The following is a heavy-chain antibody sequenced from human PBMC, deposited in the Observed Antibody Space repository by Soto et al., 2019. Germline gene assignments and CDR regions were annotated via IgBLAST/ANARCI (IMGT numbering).Heavy chain of an antibody. Sequence: QVQLVQSGAEVKKPGASVKVSCKASGYTFTSYGISWVRQAPGQGLEWMGWISAYNGNTNYAQKLQGRVTMTTDTSKSTAYMERGSLRSDDTAVYYCARGFGGSTGLPPFYYYYGMDVWGQGTTVTVSS. D-gene: IGHD3-10*01. J-gene: IGHJ6*02. CDR3: ARGFGGSTGLPPFYYYYGMDV. V-gene: IGHV1-18*01. CDR1: GYTFTSYG. CDR2: ISAYNGNT.